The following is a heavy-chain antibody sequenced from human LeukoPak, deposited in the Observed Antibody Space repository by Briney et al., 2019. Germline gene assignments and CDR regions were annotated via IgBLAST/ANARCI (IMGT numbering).Heavy chain of an antibody. J-gene: IGHJ4*02. D-gene: IGHD2-2*01. V-gene: IGHV3-21*01. CDR1: GFTFSSYN. CDR2: ISSSSSYI. CDR3: AGYAGAPSTFDY. Sequence: GGSLRLSCAASGFTFSSYNMNWVRQAPGKGLEWVSSISSSSSYIYYADSVKGRLTISRHNAKNSLYLQMNSLRAEDTAVYYCAGYAGAPSTFDYWGQGTLVTVSS.